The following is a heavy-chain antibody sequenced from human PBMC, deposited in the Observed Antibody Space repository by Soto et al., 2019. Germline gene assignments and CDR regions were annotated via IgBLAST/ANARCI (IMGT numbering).Heavy chain of an antibody. Sequence: SETLSLTCTVSGGSISSSSYCWGWIRQPPGKGLEWIGSIYYSGSTYYNPSLKSRVTISVDTSKNQFSLKLSSVTAADTAVYYCARRVEGYCSGGSCYMGDWFDPWGQGTLVTVSS. CDR3: ARRVEGYCSGGSCYMGDWFDP. CDR2: IYYSGST. CDR1: GGSISSSSYC. D-gene: IGHD2-15*01. V-gene: IGHV4-39*01. J-gene: IGHJ5*02.